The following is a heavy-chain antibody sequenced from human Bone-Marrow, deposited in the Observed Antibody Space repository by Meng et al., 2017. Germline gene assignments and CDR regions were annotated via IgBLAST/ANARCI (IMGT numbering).Heavy chain of an antibody. J-gene: IGHJ4*02. V-gene: IGHV6-1*01. CDR3: ARQLGHFDF. CDR2: IYYRSMWSN. D-gene: IGHD6-13*01. Sequence: QAQLQQSGLCLVKPSQTLSVTCAISGDSVSSNIAAWNWIRQSPSRGLEWLGRIYYRSMWSNNYAVSVKSRVTINPDTYKNQFSLQLNSVTPEDTAVYYCARQLGHFDFWGQGTLVTVSS. CDR1: GDSVSSNIAA.